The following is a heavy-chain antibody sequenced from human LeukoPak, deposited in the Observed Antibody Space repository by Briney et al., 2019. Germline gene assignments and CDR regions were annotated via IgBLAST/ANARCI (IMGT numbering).Heavy chain of an antibody. CDR3: ARRAGDYSHPYDY. V-gene: IGHV3-23*01. Sequence: PGGSLRLSCAASGFTFSSYNMNWVRQAPGKGLEWVSAISGSGGSTYYADSVKGRFTISRDNSKNTLYLQMNTLRAEDTAVYYCARRAGDYSHPYDYWGQGTLVTVSS. CDR1: GFTFSSYN. CDR2: ISGSGGST. D-gene: IGHD3-22*01. J-gene: IGHJ4*02.